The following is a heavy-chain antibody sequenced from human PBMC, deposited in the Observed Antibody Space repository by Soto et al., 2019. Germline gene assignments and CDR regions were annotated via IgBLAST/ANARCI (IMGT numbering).Heavy chain of an antibody. J-gene: IGHJ6*02. V-gene: IGHV1-2*04. CDR3: ARDRGYSYGYYYYYYYGMDV. Sequence: ASVKVSCKASGYTFTGYYMHWVRQAPGQGLEWMGWINPNSGGTNYAQKFQGWGTMTRDTSISTAYMELSRLRSDDTAVYYCARDRGYSYGYYYYYYYGMDVWGQGTTVTVSS. D-gene: IGHD5-18*01. CDR2: INPNSGGT. CDR1: GYTFTGYY.